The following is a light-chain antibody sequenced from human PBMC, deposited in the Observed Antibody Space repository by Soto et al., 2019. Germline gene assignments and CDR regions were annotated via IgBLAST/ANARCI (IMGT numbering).Light chain of an antibody. Sequence: EVVLTQSPATLYLSPGERATLSCRASQSVTSYLAWYQQKPGQAPRLLIYDASTRATGIPARFSGSGSGTDFTLTISSLAPEDFALYYCQQRTSWPPMYAFGQGTKLEIK. CDR2: DAS. J-gene: IGKJ2*01. CDR1: QSVTSY. CDR3: QQRTSWPPMYA. V-gene: IGKV3-11*01.